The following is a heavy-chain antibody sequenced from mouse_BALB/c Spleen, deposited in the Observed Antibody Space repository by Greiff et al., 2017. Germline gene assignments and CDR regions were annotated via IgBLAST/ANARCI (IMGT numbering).Heavy chain of an antibody. CDR3: ATWFAY. Sequence: VMLVESGAELAKPGASVKMSCKASGYTFTSYWMHWVKQRPGQGLEWIGYINPSTGYTEYNQKFKDKATLTADKSSSTAYMQLSSLTSEDSAVYYCATWFAYWGQGTLVTVSA. J-gene: IGHJ3*01. CDR2: INPSTGYT. CDR1: GYTFTSYW. V-gene: IGHV1-7*01.